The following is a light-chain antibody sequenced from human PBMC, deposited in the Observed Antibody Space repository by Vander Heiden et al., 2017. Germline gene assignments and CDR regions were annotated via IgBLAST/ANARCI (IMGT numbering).Light chain of an antibody. CDR1: SGFNVGTYR. Sequence: QAVLTQPSSLSASPGASASPTCTLRSGFNVGTYRGYWYQHKPGRPPPSHLRLILDSDKRRGSGVPGRFSGSKDASATAVILLIAGGEAEADDYYYCTNWNSSVVVFGGGTKLTVL. V-gene: IGLV5-45*03. CDR2: LILDSDK. CDR3: TNWNSSVVV. J-gene: IGLJ2*01.